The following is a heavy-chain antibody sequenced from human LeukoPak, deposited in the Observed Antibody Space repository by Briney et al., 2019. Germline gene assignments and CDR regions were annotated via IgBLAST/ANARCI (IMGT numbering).Heavy chain of an antibody. CDR1: GFNFNTYT. V-gene: IGHV3-21*01. J-gene: IGHJ2*01. CDR2: ISSSSGTYI. CDR3: ARGPTVGTLGYFDL. Sequence: GGSLRLSCAASGFNFNTYTMNWVRQTPGKGLEWVSFISSSSGTYIYYADSVKGRFTISRDNAKNSLYLQMNSLRAEDTAVYYCARGPTVGTLGYFDLWGRGTVVTVSS. D-gene: IGHD7-27*01.